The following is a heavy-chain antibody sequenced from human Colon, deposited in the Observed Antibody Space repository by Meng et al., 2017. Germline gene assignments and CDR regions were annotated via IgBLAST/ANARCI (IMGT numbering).Heavy chain of an antibody. CDR3: ARVSGFGQNFIRF. V-gene: IGHV1-8*01. D-gene: IGHD3-3*01. CDR2: MNPNTGKT. CDR1: EYTFTSYD. Sequence: QVQLVQSGGEVKKPGASVKVSCKTSEYTFTSYDIEWVRQATGQGLEWMGWMNPNTGKTGYAQKFQGRVTMTRNTSISTAYMELGSLSAEDTAVYFCARVSGFGQNFIRFWGQGTLVTVSS. J-gene: IGHJ4*02.